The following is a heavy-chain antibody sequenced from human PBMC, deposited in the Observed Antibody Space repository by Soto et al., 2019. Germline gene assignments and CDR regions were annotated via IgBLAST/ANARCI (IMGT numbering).Heavy chain of an antibody. CDR2: INPNNGDT. D-gene: IGHD3-10*01. Sequence: ASVKVSCKTSGYFFTSHYIHWVRLVPGRGLEWMGRINPNNGDTNSPQKFQGRVTMTSDTSISTAYMEMSGLRSDDTALYYCAREVNYGGGSFSLGLWGQGTLVTVSS. CDR1: GYFFTSHY. CDR3: AREVNYGGGSFSLGL. J-gene: IGHJ4*02. V-gene: IGHV1-2*06.